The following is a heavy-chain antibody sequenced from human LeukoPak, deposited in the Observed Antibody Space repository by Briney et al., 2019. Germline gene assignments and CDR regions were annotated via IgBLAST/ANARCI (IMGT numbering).Heavy chain of an antibody. CDR2: ISYDGSNK. V-gene: IGHV3-30-3*01. CDR1: GFTFSSYA. Sequence: PGGSLRLSCAASGFTFSSYAMHWVRQAPGKGLEWVPVISYDGSNKYYADSVKGRFTISRDNSKNTLYLQMNSLRAEDTAVYYCARDKYSSSSWGQGALVTVSS. J-gene: IGHJ5*02. CDR3: ARDKYSSSS. D-gene: IGHD6-13*01.